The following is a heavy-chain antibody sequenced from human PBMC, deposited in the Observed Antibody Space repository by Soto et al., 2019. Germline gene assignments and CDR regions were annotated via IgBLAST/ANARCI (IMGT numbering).Heavy chain of an antibody. J-gene: IGHJ4*02. CDR3: ARQEATTVGYFDY. CDR1: GFTFSDYF. Sequence: PGGSLRLSCAASGFTFSDYFMSWIRQAPGKGLEWVSYISSGSSYTRFADSVKGRFTISRDNAKNSLYLQMNSLRAEDTAVYYCARQEATTVGYFDYWGLGTLVTVSS. V-gene: IGHV3-11*06. D-gene: IGHD5-12*01. CDR2: ISSGSSYT.